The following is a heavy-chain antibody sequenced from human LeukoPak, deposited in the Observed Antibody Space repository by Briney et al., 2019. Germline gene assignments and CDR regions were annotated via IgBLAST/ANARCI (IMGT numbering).Heavy chain of an antibody. CDR3: ARGVGWPHTMTYYYYYMDV. CDR1: GGSSRITT. CDR2: IINSEST. J-gene: IGHJ6*03. D-gene: IGHD1-26*01. Sequence: PSETLSSTCAAFGGSSRITTYSWFRQPQGKGLEWFGEIINSESTNYNPSLKSRVTMSVDTSKNQFSLSLSSVTAADAAVYYCARGVGWPHTMTYYYYYMDVWGKGTPVTVSS. V-gene: IGHV4-34*01.